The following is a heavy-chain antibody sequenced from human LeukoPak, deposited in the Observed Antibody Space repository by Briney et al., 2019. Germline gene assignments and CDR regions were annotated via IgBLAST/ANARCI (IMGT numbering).Heavy chain of an antibody. Sequence: ASVKVSCKASGYTFTGYYMHWVRQAPGQGLEWMGWINPNSGGTNYAQKFQGRVTMTRDTSISTAYMELSRLRSDDTAVYYCARSNGPVLVSPGAPIHYYYFYMDVWGKGTTVTVSS. CDR1: GYTFTGYY. J-gene: IGHJ6*03. D-gene: IGHD3-3*02. CDR2: INPNSGGT. V-gene: IGHV1-2*02. CDR3: ARSNGPVLVSPGAPIHYYYFYMDV.